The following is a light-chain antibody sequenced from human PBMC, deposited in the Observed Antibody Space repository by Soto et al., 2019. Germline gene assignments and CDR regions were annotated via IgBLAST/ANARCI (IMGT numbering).Light chain of an antibody. CDR3: ATWDDSVSGQV. CDR2: NYS. J-gene: IGLJ2*01. V-gene: IGLV1-44*01. CDR1: ESNIGNNA. Sequence: QYVLIQPPSTSATPGQRVTFSCSGSESNIGNNAVNWYQHLPGAAPKLVIYNYSQRPSGVPDRFSGSRSGTSASLAISGLQSEDEGVYYCATWDDSVSGQVFGGGTKLTVL.